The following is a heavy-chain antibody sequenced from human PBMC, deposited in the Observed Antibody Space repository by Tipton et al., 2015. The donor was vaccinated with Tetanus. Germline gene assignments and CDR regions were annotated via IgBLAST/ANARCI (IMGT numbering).Heavy chain of an antibody. CDR2: IYYSGST. V-gene: IGHV4-31*03. J-gene: IGHJ5*02. D-gene: IGHD6-6*01. CDR1: GGSISSSDYF. CDR3: ARDQGGGRVVRLNWFDP. Sequence: TLSLTCTVSGGSISSSDYFWNWIRQQPGKGPEWIGYIYYSGSTHYNPSLKSRLTISVDTSKNQFSLKLSSVTAADTAVYYCARDQGGGRVVRLNWFDPWGQGTLVTVSS.